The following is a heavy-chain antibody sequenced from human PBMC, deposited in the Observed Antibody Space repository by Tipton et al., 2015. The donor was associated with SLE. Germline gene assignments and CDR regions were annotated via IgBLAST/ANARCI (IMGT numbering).Heavy chain of an antibody. CDR1: GGSFSGYY. D-gene: IGHD1-26*01. V-gene: IGHV4-34*01. J-gene: IGHJ6*03. Sequence: TLSLTCAVYGGSFSGYYWSWIRQPPGKGLEWIGEINHSGSTNFNPSLKSRVTISVDTSKNQFSLKLSSVTAADTAVYYCARIVGATFSGYYYMDVWGKGTTVTVSS. CDR2: INHSGST. CDR3: ARIVGATFSGYYYMDV.